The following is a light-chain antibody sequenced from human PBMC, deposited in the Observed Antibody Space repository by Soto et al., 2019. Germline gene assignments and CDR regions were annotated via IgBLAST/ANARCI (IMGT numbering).Light chain of an antibody. V-gene: IGKV3-11*01. Sequence: IVVTPSPATLSVSPGERATLSCRASQSVGTNLAWYQQKPGQAPRLLIYDASNRATGIPARFSGSGSGTDFTLTISSLEPEDFAVDYCQQRSNWLTFGGGTKVDIK. CDR2: DAS. CDR3: QQRSNWLT. J-gene: IGKJ4*01. CDR1: QSVGTN.